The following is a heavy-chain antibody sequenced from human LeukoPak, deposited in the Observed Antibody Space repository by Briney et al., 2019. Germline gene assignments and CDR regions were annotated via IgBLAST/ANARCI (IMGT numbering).Heavy chain of an antibody. Sequence: SVTVSFKASGGTFIRYAIRWARQAAGQGLKWMGGIIPIFGTENYAQNLQGRVTITADESTSTAYLELSSLRSEDTAVYYCARESSTSSLDYRGQGTLGTVS. CDR2: IIPIFGTE. J-gene: IGHJ4*02. CDR1: GGTFIRYA. V-gene: IGHV1-69*13. CDR3: ARESSTSSLDY. D-gene: IGHD2-2*01.